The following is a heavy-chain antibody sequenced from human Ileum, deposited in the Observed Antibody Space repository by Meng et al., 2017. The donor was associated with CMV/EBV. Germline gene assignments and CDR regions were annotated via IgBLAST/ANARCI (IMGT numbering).Heavy chain of an antibody. D-gene: IGHD2-2*01. V-gene: IGHV3-7*01. J-gene: IGHJ6*02. Sequence: GGSLRLSCGVSGFTFNTYWMSWVRQAPGKGLEWVANIKEDGSEKHYVDSVKGRFTFSRDNAKNSLHLQMNSLRAEDTAVYYCARVGDFSTTSFNFYYYGMDVWGQGTTVTVSS. CDR3: ARVGDFSTTSFNFYYYGMDV. CDR1: GFTFNTYW. CDR2: IKEDGSEK.